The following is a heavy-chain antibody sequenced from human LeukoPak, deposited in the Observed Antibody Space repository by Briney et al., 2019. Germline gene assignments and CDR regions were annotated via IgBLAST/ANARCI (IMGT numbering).Heavy chain of an antibody. CDR2: ISSSSSYI. J-gene: IGHJ4*02. Sequence: GGSPRLSCAASGFTFSSCSMNWVRQAPGKGLEWVSSISSSSSYIYYADSVKGRFTISRDNAKNSLYLQMNSLRAEDTAVYYCAKDPPWIAAAGTGDDYWGQGTLVTVSS. CDR1: GFTFSSCS. D-gene: IGHD6-13*01. CDR3: AKDPPWIAAAGTGDDY. V-gene: IGHV3-21*01.